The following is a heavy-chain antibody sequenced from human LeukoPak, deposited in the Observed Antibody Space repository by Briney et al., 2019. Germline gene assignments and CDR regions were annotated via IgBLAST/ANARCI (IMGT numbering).Heavy chain of an antibody. V-gene: IGHV3-30*04. CDR2: ISYDGSDK. J-gene: IGHJ6*03. CDR1: GFTFNSSA. Sequence: PGRSLRLSCAASGFTFNSSAMHWVRQAPGKGLEWVAVISYDGSDKYYPDSVKGRFTISRDNSKNTLYLQMNSLRPEDTAVYYCARDGRVTGYSRYYYLDVWGKGTTVTVSS. CDR3: ARDGRVTGYSRYYYLDV. D-gene: IGHD3-9*01.